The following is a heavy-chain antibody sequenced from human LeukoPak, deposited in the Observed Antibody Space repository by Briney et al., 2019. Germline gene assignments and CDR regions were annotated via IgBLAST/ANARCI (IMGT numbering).Heavy chain of an antibody. CDR1: GFTFSSYA. J-gene: IGHJ6*02. Sequence: GGSLRLSCAASGFTFSSYAMSWVRQAPGKGLEWVSAISGSGGSTYYADSVKGRFTISRDNSKNTLYLQMNSLRAEDTAVYYCARLSSYYYGMDVWGQGTTVTVSS. V-gene: IGHV3-23*01. CDR2: ISGSGGST. CDR3: ARLSSYYYGMDV.